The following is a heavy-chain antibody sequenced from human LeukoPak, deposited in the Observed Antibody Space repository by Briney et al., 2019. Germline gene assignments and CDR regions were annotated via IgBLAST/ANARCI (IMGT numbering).Heavy chain of an antibody. CDR1: AVSISSDAYY. CDR3: AREARGAGRKGYYFYGLDV. D-gene: IGHD1-14*01. V-gene: IGHV4-31*03. J-gene: IGHJ6*02. Sequence: SQTLPLTCTVSAVSISSDAYYWSWVRQHPGKGLEWIGYIDHSGTTYYNPSLKSRVKISEDTSKNQFSLKMTSVTAADTAVYYCAREARGAGRKGYYFYGLDVWGQGTSVTVSS. CDR2: IDHSGTT.